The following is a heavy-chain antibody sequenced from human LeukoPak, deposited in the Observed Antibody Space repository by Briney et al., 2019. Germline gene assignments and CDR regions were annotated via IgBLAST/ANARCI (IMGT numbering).Heavy chain of an antibody. CDR2: INSDGSTT. CDR1: GFTFSRYW. D-gene: IGHD1-14*01. V-gene: IGHV3-74*01. J-gene: IGHJ5*02. CDR3: ASGPTGFA. Sequence: GGSLRLSCVASGFTFSRYWMHWVRQAPGKGLVWVSRINSDGSTTIYADSVKGRFTISRDNAKNILYLQMNSLRAEDTAVYFCASGPTGFAWGQGTLVTVSS.